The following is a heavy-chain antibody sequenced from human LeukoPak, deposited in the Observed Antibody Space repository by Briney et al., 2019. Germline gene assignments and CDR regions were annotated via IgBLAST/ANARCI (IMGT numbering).Heavy chain of an antibody. CDR3: ATWPRHLGELSFDY. CDR2: IIPILGIA. Sequence: SVKVSCKASGGTFSSYAISWVRQAPGQGLEWMGRIIPILGIANYAQKFQGRVTITADKSTSTAYMELSSLRSEDTAVYYCATWPRHLGELSFDYWGQGTLVTVSS. J-gene: IGHJ4*02. D-gene: IGHD3-16*02. CDR1: GGTFSSYA. V-gene: IGHV1-69*04.